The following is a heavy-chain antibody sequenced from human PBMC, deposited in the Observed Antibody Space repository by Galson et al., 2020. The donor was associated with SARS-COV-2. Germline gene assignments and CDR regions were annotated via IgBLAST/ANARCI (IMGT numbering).Heavy chain of an antibody. Sequence: ASVKVSCKASGYTFTSYGISWVRQAPGQGLEWMGWISAYRGNTNYVQKLQGRVTMTTDTSTSTAYMELRSLRSDDTAVYYCARDPFPATVTPYYLDYWGQGTLVTVSS. V-gene: IGHV1-18*04. D-gene: IGHD4-17*01. CDR3: ARDPFPATVTPYYLDY. CDR2: ISAYRGNT. J-gene: IGHJ4*02. CDR1: GYTFTSYG.